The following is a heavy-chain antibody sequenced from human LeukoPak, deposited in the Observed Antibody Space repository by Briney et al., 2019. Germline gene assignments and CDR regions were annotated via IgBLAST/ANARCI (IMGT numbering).Heavy chain of an antibody. Sequence: GGSRRLSCAASGFTFRNYTMYWVRQAPGEGLEWVSVISYDAGNDYYTDSVRGRFTISRDNAKNTVYLQMNSLRAEDTAVYYFARSAGFPFRQMDVWGKGTMVIVSS. J-gene: IGHJ6*04. CDR1: GFTFRNYT. D-gene: IGHD1-14*01. CDR2: ISYDAGND. CDR3: ARSAGFPFRQMDV. V-gene: IGHV3-30*04.